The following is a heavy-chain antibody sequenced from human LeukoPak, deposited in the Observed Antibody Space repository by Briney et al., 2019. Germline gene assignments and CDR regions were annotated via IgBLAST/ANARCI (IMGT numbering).Heavy chain of an antibody. D-gene: IGHD6-19*01. Sequence: SETLSLTCTVSGGSISSGGYYWSWIRQHPGKGLEWIGYIYYSGSTYYNPSLKSRVTISLDTSKNQFSLKLSSVTAADTAGYYCARWASSGWSFDYWGQGTLVTVSS. V-gene: IGHV4-31*03. CDR2: IYYSGST. J-gene: IGHJ4*02. CDR3: ARWASSGWSFDY. CDR1: GGSISSGGYY.